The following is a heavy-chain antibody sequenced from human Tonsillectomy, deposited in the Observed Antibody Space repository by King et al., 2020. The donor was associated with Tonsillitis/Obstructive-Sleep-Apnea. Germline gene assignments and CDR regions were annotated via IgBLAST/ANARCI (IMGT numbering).Heavy chain of an antibody. Sequence: VQLVESGGGLVKPGGSLRLSCAASGFTFSDYYMNWIRQAPGKGLEWVSYISSSGSSIYYGDSVKGRFTISRDNAKNSLYLQMNSLRPEDTAVYYCAREGYDSVGWFDPWGQGTLVTVSS. D-gene: IGHD3-3*01. CDR3: AREGYDSVGWFDP. CDR1: GFTFSDYY. V-gene: IGHV3-11*01. CDR2: ISSSGSSI. J-gene: IGHJ5*02.